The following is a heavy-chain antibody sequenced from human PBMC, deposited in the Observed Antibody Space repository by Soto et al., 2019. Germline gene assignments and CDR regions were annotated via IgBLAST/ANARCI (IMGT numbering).Heavy chain of an antibody. J-gene: IGHJ6*02. D-gene: IGHD3-9*01. CDR2: IYYSGST. CDR3: ALSVRYFDWSPVFPPYGMDV. Sequence: SETLSITWTVSGGSISSGGYYLSWIRQHPGKGLEWIGYIYYSGSTYYNPSLKSRVTISVDTSKNQFSLKLSSVTAADTAVYYCALSVRYFDWSPVFPPYGMDVLVQGTTVT. CDR1: GGSISSGGYY. V-gene: IGHV4-31*02.